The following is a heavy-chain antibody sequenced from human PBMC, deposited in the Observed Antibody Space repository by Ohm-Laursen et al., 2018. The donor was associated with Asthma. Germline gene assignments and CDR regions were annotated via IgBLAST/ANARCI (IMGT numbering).Heavy chain of an antibody. CDR1: GFTFSSSY. CDR3: ARVVPGVAIDY. V-gene: IGHV3-48*01. Sequence: SLRLSCSASGFTFSSSYMVWVRQVPGKGLGCISYITPSSSPIHYSDSVKGRFTISRENAKNSLYLQMNSLRAEDTAVYYCARVVPGVAIDYWGQGTLVTVSS. D-gene: IGHD3-10*02. J-gene: IGHJ4*02. CDR2: ITPSSSPI.